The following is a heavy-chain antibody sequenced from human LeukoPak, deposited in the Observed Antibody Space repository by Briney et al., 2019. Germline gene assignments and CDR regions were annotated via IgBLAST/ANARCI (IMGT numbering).Heavy chain of an antibody. D-gene: IGHD3-22*01. Sequence: ASVKVSCKASGYTFTSYGISWVRQAPGQGLEWMGWISAYNGNTNYAQKLQGRVTMTTDTSTSTACMELRSLRSDDTAVYYCASPYDSSGYYYGYYYYGMDVWGQGTTVTVSS. CDR3: ASPYDSSGYYYGYYYYGMDV. J-gene: IGHJ6*02. CDR2: ISAYNGNT. CDR1: GYTFTSYG. V-gene: IGHV1-18*01.